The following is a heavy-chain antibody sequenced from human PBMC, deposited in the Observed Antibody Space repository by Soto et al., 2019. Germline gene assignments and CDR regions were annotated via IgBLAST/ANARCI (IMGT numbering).Heavy chain of an antibody. D-gene: IGHD2-2*01. Sequence: GESLKISCKGSGYRFTSYWIGWVRPMAGKGLEWMGIIYPGDSDTRYSPSFQGQVTISADKSISTAYLQWSSLKASDTAMYYCARHAPHGYCSSISCGSPSYYGMDVWGKGTTVTVSS. CDR3: ARHAPHGYCSSISCGSPSYYGMDV. CDR1: GYRFTSYW. CDR2: IYPGDSDT. J-gene: IGHJ6*04. V-gene: IGHV5-51*01.